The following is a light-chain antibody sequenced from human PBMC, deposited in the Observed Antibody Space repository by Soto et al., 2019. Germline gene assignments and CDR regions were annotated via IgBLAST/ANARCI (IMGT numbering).Light chain of an antibody. CDR3: CSYAGRFTWL. Sequence: QSALTQPRSVSGSPGQSVTISCTGTSSDVGDYNFVSWYQHHPGEAPKLMIYDVTERPSGVPDRFSGSKSGNTASLTISGLQADDEADYYCCSYAGRFTWLFGGGTKLTVL. CDR1: SSDVGDYNF. CDR2: DVT. J-gene: IGLJ3*02. V-gene: IGLV2-11*01.